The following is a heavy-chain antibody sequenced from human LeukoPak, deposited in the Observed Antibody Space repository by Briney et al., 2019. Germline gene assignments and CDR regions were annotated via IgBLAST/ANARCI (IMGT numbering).Heavy chain of an antibody. Sequence: PSETLSLTCSVSNGAVKNYYWTWIRQPPGQGLEWIGNFLYSGTTTYRASLDSRLIISVDNSKNTVSLRLFSVTAADTAVYYCGTLVYSGSRYHFDTWGQGTLVTVSS. CDR2: FLYSGTT. CDR1: NGAVKNYY. J-gene: IGHJ4*02. CDR3: GTLVYSGSRYHFDT. V-gene: IGHV4-59*02. D-gene: IGHD1-26*01.